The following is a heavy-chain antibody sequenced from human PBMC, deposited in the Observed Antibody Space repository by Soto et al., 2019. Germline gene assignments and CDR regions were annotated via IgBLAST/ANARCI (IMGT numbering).Heavy chain of an antibody. CDR1: GSSIIGYY. D-gene: IGHD6-19*01. CDR2: VHYSGSA. J-gene: IGHJ5*02. CDR3: ARGVGGSGLTGFDP. Sequence: QVQLQESGPGLVKPSETLSLTCTFSGSSIIGYYWTWIRQSPERGLEWVGYVHYSGSANYNPSLNTRLTMSVDRSKSQFSLRLGSVTDADTAVYFCARGVGGSGLTGFDPWGRGTLVTVSS. V-gene: IGHV4-59*12.